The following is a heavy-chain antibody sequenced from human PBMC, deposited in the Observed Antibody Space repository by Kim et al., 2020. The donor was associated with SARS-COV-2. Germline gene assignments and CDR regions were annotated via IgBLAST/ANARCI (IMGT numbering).Heavy chain of an antibody. CDR1: GFTFSSYE. CDR2: ISSSGSTTI. V-gene: IGHV3-48*03. D-gene: IGHD1-20*01. CDR3: ARGPRVNWNIGY. Sequence: GGSLRLSCAASGFTFSSYEMNWVRQAPGKGLEWVASISSSGSTTIYKADSVKGRFTTSRDNAKDSLYLQMNSLGGDDTVYYYCARGPRVNWNIGYWGQGT. J-gene: IGHJ4*02.